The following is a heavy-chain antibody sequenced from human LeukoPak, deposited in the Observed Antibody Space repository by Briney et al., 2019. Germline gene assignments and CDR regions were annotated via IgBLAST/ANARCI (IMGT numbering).Heavy chain of an antibody. CDR1: GGSISSYY. Sequence: SETLSLTCTVSGGSISSYYWSWIRQPPGKGLEWIGYIYYSGSTNYNPSLKSRVTISVDTSKNQFSLKLSSVNAADTAVYYCARTQLAYCGGDCYSNYFDYWGQGTLVSVSS. CDR2: IYYSGST. V-gene: IGHV4-59*01. D-gene: IGHD2-21*02. CDR3: ARTQLAYCGGDCYSNYFDY. J-gene: IGHJ4*02.